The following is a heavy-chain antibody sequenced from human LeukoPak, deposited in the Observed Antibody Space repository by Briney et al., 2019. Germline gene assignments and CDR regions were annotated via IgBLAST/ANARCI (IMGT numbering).Heavy chain of an antibody. D-gene: IGHD4-17*01. CDR1: GGSISSGSYY. CDR2: IYTSGST. Sequence: PSQTLSLTCTVSGGSISSGSYYWSWIRQPAGKGLEWIGRIYTSGSTNYNPSLKSRVTISVDTSKNQFSLKLSSVTAADTAVYYCARDRGMTTGDYWGQGTLVTVSS. V-gene: IGHV4-61*02. J-gene: IGHJ4*02. CDR3: ARDRGMTTGDY.